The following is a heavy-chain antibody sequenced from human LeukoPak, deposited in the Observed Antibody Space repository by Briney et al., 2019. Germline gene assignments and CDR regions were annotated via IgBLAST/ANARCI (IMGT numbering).Heavy chain of an antibody. V-gene: IGHV4-31*03. CDR1: GGSISSGGYY. CDR2: IYYTGST. CDR3: ARGSGLN. Sequence: SETLSLTCTVSGGSISSGGYYWSWIRQQPGKGLEWIGHIYYTGSTHYNPSLKGRVTMSVDTSENQFSLKLSSVTAADTAMYYCARGSGLNWGQGTLVTVSS. J-gene: IGHJ4*02.